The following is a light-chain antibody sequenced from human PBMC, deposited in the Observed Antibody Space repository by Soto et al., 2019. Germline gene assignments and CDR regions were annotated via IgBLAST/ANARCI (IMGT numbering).Light chain of an antibody. Sequence: DIVMTQSPATLSVSPGERATLSCRASQSVSSHLAWYQQKPGQAPRLVIYGATTRATGVPDRFSGSGSGTDFTLTISSLQAADFAVYHCQHYNNWPITFGQGTRLEI. CDR3: QHYNNWPIT. CDR1: QSVSSH. J-gene: IGKJ5*01. CDR2: GAT. V-gene: IGKV3-15*01.